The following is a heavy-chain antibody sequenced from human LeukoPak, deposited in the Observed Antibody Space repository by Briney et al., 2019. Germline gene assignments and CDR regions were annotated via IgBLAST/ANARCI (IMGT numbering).Heavy chain of an antibody. D-gene: IGHD5-12*01. CDR3: ARAGRRGLRSKGGYYFDY. CDR1: GVSFSSGDYY. V-gene: IGHV4-30-4*01. Sequence: PSQTLSLTCTVSGVSFSSGDYYWSWIRQPPGKGLEWIGYIYYSGSTYYNPSLKSRVTISVDTSKNQFSLKLSSVTAADTAVYYCARAGRRGLRSKGGYYFDYWGQGTLVTVSS. J-gene: IGHJ4*02. CDR2: IYYSGST.